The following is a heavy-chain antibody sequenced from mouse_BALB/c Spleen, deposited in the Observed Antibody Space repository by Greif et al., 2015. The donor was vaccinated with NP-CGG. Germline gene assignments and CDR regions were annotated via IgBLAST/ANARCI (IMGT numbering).Heavy chain of an antibody. CDR1: GFTFSSYA. J-gene: IGHJ2*01. CDR3: ARRDSDYYGSDYFDY. Sequence: DVMLVESGGGLVKPGGSLKLSCAASGFTFSSYAMSWVRQTPEKRLEWAATISSGGSYTYYPDSVKGRFTISRDNAKNTLYLQMSSLRSEDTAMYYCARRDSDYYGSDYFDYWGQGTTLTVSS. CDR2: ISSGGSYT. D-gene: IGHD1-1*01. V-gene: IGHV5-9-1*01.